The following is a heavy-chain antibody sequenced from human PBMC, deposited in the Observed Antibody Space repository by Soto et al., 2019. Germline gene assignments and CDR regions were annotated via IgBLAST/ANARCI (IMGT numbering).Heavy chain of an antibody. D-gene: IGHD3-10*01. CDR3: ARHVVESLSFGERVPPFDY. CDR1: GGSISNYY. CDR2: FYYTGLT. V-gene: IGHV4-59*08. J-gene: IGHJ4*01. Sequence: QVQLQESGPGLVKPSETLSLTCTVSGGSISNYYWSWIRQPPGKGLEWIGYFYYTGLTNYNPSLKSRLSMSVDTSKNQFSLKLSSVTAADTAVYYCARHVVESLSFGERVPPFDYWGHGTLVTVSS.